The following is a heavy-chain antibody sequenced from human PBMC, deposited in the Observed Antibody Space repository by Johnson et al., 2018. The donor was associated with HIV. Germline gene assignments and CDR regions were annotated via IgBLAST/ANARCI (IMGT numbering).Heavy chain of an antibody. V-gene: IGHV3-30-3*01. CDR2: ISYDGNNK. J-gene: IGHJ3*02. D-gene: IGHD4-17*01. Sequence: QMLLVESGGGVVQPGRSLRLSCAASGFTFSSYAMHWVRQAPGKGLEWVAVISYDGNNKYYVASVKGRFTISRDNAKNSLYLQLNSLRADDTAVYFCARDRFGDSDAFDIWGQGTMVTVSS. CDR1: GFTFSSYA. CDR3: ARDRFGDSDAFDI.